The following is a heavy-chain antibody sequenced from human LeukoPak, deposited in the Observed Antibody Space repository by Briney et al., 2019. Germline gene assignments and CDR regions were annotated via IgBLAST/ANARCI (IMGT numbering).Heavy chain of an antibody. CDR2: ISSSSSTI. J-gene: IGHJ3*01. CDR3: ARALTRDALDL. Sequence: AGGSLRLSCAASGFTFSSYSMNWVRQAPGKGLEWVSYISSSSSTIYYADSVKGRFTISRDNAKNSLYLQMNSLRAEDTAVYYCARALTRDALDLWGQGTMVTVSS. V-gene: IGHV3-48*04. CDR1: GFTFSSYS.